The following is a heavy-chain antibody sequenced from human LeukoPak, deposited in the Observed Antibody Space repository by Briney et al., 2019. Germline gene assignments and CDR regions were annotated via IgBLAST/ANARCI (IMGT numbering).Heavy chain of an antibody. D-gene: IGHD3-10*01. J-gene: IGHJ4*02. CDR2: INHSGST. CDR1: GGSFIPYY. CDR3: ARGPPSGDYYFDY. V-gene: IGHV4-34*01. Sequence: SETLSLTCAVDGGSFIPYYWSWIRQPPGKGLEWIGEINHSGSTNYNPSLKSRVTISVDTSKNQFSLKLSSVTAADTAVYYCARGPPSGDYYFDYWGQGTLVTVSS.